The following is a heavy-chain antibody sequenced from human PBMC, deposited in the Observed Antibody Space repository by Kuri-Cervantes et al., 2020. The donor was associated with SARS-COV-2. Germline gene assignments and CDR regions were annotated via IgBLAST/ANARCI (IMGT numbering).Heavy chain of an antibody. V-gene: IGHV3-30*18. CDR3: AKSFLSPGYDSSGFEAGMDV. Sequence: GESLKISCAASGFTFSSYGMHWVRQAPGKGLEWVAVISYDGSNKYYADSVKGRFTISRDNSKNTLYLQMNSLRAEDTAVYYCAKSFLSPGYDSSGFEAGMDVWGQGTTVTVSS. CDR1: GFTFSSYG. J-gene: IGHJ6*02. CDR2: ISYDGSNK. D-gene: IGHD3-22*01.